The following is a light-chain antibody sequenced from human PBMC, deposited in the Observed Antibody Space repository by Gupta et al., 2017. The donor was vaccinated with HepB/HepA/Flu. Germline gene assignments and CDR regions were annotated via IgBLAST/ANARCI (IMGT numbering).Light chain of an antibody. CDR1: QSVSSY. J-gene: IGKJ5*01. V-gene: IGKV3-11*01. CDR3: QRRGYSPATT. Sequence: EIVLTQSPATLSLSPGDRATLSCRASQSVSSYLAWYQQKPGQAPRLLISDASNRATGLPARFSGSSYGTYLTLTSSIRDPEDSAGYYCQRRGYSPATTFGQGTXLEIK. CDR2: DAS.